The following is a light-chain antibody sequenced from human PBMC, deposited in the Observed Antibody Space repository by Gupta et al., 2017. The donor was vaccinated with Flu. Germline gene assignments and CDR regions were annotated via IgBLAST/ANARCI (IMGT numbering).Light chain of an antibody. V-gene: IGKV3-15*01. CDR2: GVS. CDR3: QQYRDWPLT. J-gene: IGKJ4*01. Sequence: EIVMTQSPATLSVSPGERVTLFCRASQSFTGNLAWYQQKRGQAPRLLISGVSTRATGVPARFSGGGSGTEFTLTISSLQSEDFAVYYCQQYRDWPLTFGGGTRVEIK. CDR1: QSFTGN.